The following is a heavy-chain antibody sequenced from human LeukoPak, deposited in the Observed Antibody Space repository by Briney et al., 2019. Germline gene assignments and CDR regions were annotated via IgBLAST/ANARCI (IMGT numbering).Heavy chain of an antibody. D-gene: IGHD3-10*01. CDR2: IRNKVNSHTT. Sequence: GGSLRLSCSASAVTFSSHYMDCVRRPPGRELQGVGRIRNKVNSHTTEYSASVKGRFTISRDDSTNSVYLQMNSLKTEDTAVYYCVAMLRGVGYGGQGTLVTVSS. V-gene: IGHV3-72*01. J-gene: IGHJ4*02. CDR3: VAMLRGVGY. CDR1: AVTFSSHY.